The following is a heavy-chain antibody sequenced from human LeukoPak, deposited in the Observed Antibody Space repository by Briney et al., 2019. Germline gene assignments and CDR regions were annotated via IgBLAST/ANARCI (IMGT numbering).Heavy chain of an antibody. CDR1: GGSISSGGYS. D-gene: IGHD3-16*01. CDR2: IYHSGST. J-gene: IGHJ4*02. V-gene: IGHV4-30-2*01. Sequence: SQTLSLTCAVSGGSISSGGYSWGWIRQPPGKGLEWIGYIYHSGSTYYNPSLKSRVTISVDRSKNQFSLKRSSVTAADTAVYYCARDSGGEFDYWGQGTLVTVSS. CDR3: ARDSGGEFDY.